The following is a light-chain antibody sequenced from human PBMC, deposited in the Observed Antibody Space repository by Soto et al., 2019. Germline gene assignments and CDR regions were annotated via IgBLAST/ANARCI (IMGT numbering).Light chain of an antibody. CDR1: HSIRSNY. CDR3: PQYGCSPVP. V-gene: IGKV3-20*01. CDR2: GAF. Sequence: VILKDYPGRVSLPNEERARLSCSASHSIRSNYLAWYQQKPGQAPRFLIYGAFSRATGIPDRFSGSGSGTDFTLTISIREAEDVAVYCCPQYGCSPVPFGQGTKVAIK. J-gene: IGKJ1*01.